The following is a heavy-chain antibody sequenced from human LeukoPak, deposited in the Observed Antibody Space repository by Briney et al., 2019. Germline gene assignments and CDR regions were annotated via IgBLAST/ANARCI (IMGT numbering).Heavy chain of an antibody. J-gene: IGHJ5*02. CDR3: ARLGIAAAISWFDP. Sequence: GGSLRLSCAASGFTFSTYSMNWVRQAPGKGLEWVSSISSSSSSIFYADSVKGRFTISRDSAKNSLYLQMNSLRAEDTAVYYCARLGIAAAISWFDPWGQGTLVTVSS. CDR2: ISSSSSSI. CDR1: GFTFSTYS. D-gene: IGHD6-13*01. V-gene: IGHV3-21*01.